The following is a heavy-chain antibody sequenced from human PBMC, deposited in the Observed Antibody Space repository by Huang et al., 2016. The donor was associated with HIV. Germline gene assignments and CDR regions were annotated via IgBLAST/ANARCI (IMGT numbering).Heavy chain of an antibody. J-gene: IGHJ4*02. CDR2: IYYSGNL. CDR3: ARPLTGTTALGY. V-gene: IGHV4-39*01. CDR1: GSSISSRYY. D-gene: IGHD1-20*01. Sequence: QLQLQEPGPGLVKPSETLSLTCTVSGSSISSRYYWGWIRQPPGKGLEWIGNIYYSGNLSYNPSLKSRVTISVDTSKNHISLKVDSVTAADTAVYYCARPLTGTTALGYWGQGTLVTVSS.